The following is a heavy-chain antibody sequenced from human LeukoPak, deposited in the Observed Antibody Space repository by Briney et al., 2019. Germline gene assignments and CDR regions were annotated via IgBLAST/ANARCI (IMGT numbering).Heavy chain of an antibody. D-gene: IGHD3-10*01. CDR3: ATAMVRGVTADSNWFDP. J-gene: IGHJ5*02. Sequence: GESLKISCKGSGHSFTSYWISWVRQMPGKGLEWMGRIDPSDSYTNYSPSFQGHVTISADKSISTAYLQWSSLKASDTAMYYCATAMVRGVTADSNWFDPWGQGTLVTVSS. V-gene: IGHV5-10-1*01. CDR1: GHSFTSYW. CDR2: IDPSDSYT.